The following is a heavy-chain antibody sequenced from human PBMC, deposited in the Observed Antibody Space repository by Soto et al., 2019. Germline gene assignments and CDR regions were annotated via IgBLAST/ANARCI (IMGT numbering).Heavy chain of an antibody. CDR2: VSRSGDNT. V-gene: IGHV3-23*01. CDR1: GFSFSSYA. Sequence: EVQLLESGGGLVQPGGSLRLSCAASGFSFSSYAMSWVRQAPGEGLEWVSAVSRSGDNTYYADSVKGRFTISRDNSKNTLYLQMNSLGAEDTAVYYCAKDFGHYDILTGYPTFGYWGQGTLVTVSS. J-gene: IGHJ4*02. D-gene: IGHD3-9*01. CDR3: AKDFGHYDILTGYPTFGY.